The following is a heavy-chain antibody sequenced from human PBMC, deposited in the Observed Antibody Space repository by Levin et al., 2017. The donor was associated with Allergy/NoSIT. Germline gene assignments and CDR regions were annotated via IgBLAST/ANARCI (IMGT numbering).Heavy chain of an antibody. D-gene: IGHD3-3*01. Sequence: PGGSLRLSCAASGFTFSSYEMNWVRQAPGKGLEWVSYISSSGSTIYYADSVKGRFTISRDNAKNLLYLQMNSLRAEDTAVYYCARQLGNFWSGYNYFDYWGQGTLVTVSS. CDR3: ARQLGNFWSGYNYFDY. J-gene: IGHJ4*02. CDR2: ISSSGSTI. CDR1: GFTFSSYE. V-gene: IGHV3-48*03.